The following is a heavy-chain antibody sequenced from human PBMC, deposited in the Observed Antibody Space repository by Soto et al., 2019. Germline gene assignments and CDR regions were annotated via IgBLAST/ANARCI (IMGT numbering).Heavy chain of an antibody. CDR3: ARDRGQLPATYYYGSGSLSDYYYGMDV. Sequence: ASVKVSCKASGYTFTGYYMHWVRQAPGQGLEWMGWINPNSGGTNYAQKFQGWVTMTRDTSISTAYMELSRLRSDDTAVYYCARDRGQLPATYYYGSGSLSDYYYGMDVWGQGTTVTVSS. D-gene: IGHD3-10*01. J-gene: IGHJ6*02. CDR1: GYTFTGYY. V-gene: IGHV1-2*04. CDR2: INPNSGGT.